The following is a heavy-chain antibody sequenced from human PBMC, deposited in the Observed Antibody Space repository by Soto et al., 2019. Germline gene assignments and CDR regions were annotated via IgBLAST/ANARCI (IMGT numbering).Heavy chain of an antibody. Sequence: SETLSLTCAVYGGSFSGYYWSWIRQPPGKGLEWIGEINHSGSTNYNPSLNSRVTISVDTSKNQFSLNLNSMTAADTAVYYCVRHAACSSIRCFSRYFELWGRGTLVTVSS. CDR2: INHSGST. V-gene: IGHV4-34*01. CDR3: VRHAACSSIRCFSRYFEL. CDR1: GGSFSGYY. D-gene: IGHD2-15*01. J-gene: IGHJ2*01.